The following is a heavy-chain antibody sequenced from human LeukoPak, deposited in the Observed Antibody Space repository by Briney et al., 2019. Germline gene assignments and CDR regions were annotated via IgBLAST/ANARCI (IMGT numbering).Heavy chain of an antibody. V-gene: IGHV3-53*01. Sequence: GGSLRLSCAASGFTFSSNYMSWVRQAPGKGLEWVSLMYSGGDTYYSDSVKGGFTISRENSKNTLYLRKNNLRVEDEAVDYCAGTLYSGYGLGSLCAFDIWGQGTMVSVSS. J-gene: IGHJ3*02. D-gene: IGHD5-12*01. CDR3: AGTLYSGYGLGSLCAFDI. CDR1: GFTFSSNY. CDR2: MYSGGDT.